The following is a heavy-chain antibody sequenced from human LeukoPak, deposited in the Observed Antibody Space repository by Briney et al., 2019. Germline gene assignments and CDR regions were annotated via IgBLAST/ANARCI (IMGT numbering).Heavy chain of an antibody. Sequence: GGSLRLSCAASGFTFSDYNMNWVRQSPEKGLEWVSSITSGTTYIYYADSVRGRFTLSRDNAKNSLYLQMNSLRAEDTALYYCAKDVYSSGWYYFDYWGQGTLVTVSS. CDR2: ITSGTTYI. D-gene: IGHD6-19*01. V-gene: IGHV3-21*04. CDR1: GFTFSDYN. CDR3: AKDVYSSGWYYFDY. J-gene: IGHJ4*02.